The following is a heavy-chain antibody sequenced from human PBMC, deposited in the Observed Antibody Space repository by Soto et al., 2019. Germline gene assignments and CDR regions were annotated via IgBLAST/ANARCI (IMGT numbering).Heavy chain of an antibody. D-gene: IGHD3-22*01. J-gene: IGHJ5*02. CDR2: ISAYNGNT. CDR1: GYTFTSYG. V-gene: IGHV1-18*01. CDR3: ARDGANIIHYYASSARRRGWFDP. Sequence: GASVKVSFKASGYTFTSYGISWVRQAPGQGLEWMGWISAYNGNTNYAQKLQGRVTMTTDTSTSTAYMELRSLRSDDTAVYYCARDGANIIHYYASSARRRGWFDPWGQGTLVTVSS.